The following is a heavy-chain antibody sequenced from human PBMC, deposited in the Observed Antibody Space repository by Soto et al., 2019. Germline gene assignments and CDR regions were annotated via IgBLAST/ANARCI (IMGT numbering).Heavy chain of an antibody. CDR1: GFTFSSYA. V-gene: IGHV3-30-3*01. J-gene: IGHJ5*02. Sequence: PGGSLRLSCAASGFTFSSYAMHLVRQAPGKGLEWVAFISYDGSNKYYADSVKGRFTISRDNSKNTLYLQMNSLRAEDTAVYYCARDLLYSSIWGNWFERWGEGTLFTVS. D-gene: IGHD6-13*01. CDR2: ISYDGSNK. CDR3: ARDLLYSSIWGNWFER.